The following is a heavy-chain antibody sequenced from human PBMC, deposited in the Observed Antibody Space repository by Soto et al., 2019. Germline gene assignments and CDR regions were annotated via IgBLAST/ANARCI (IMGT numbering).Heavy chain of an antibody. CDR1: RYTLAGLS. D-gene: IGHD3-22*01. V-gene: IGHV1-24*01. CDR2: FDPEDGET. Sequence: GASVKVSCKVSRYTLAGLSMHSVRQAPGKGLEWMGGFDPEDGETIYAQKFQGRVTMTEDTSTDTAYMELSSLRSEDTAVYYCAIISIAMSIGVTHAAFDYWGQGTPVPVTS. CDR3: AIISIAMSIGVTHAAFDY. J-gene: IGHJ4*02.